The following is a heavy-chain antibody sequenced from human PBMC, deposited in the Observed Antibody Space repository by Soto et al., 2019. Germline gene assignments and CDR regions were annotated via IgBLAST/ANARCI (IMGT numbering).Heavy chain of an antibody. CDR2: IYYSGST. V-gene: IGHV4-31*03. CDR3: ARDSTDNWFDP. J-gene: IGHJ5*02. Sequence: TSETLSLTCTFSGGSISSGGYYLSWIRQHPGKGLEWIGYIYYSGSTYYNPSLKSRVTISVDTSKNQFSLKLSSVTAADTAVYYCARDSTDNWFDPWGQGTLVTVSS. CDR1: GGSISSGGYY. D-gene: IGHD3-3*02.